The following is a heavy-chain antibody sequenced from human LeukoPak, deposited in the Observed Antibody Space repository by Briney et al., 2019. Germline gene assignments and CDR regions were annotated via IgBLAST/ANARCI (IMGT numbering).Heavy chain of an antibody. D-gene: IGHD3-10*01. J-gene: IGHJ4*02. V-gene: IGHV3-30-3*01. CDR2: ISYDGSNK. CDR3: AKAPLGSY. Sequence: GGSLRLSCAASGFTFSSYAMHWVRQAPGKGLEWVAVISYDGSNKYYADSVEGRFTISRDNSKNTLYLQMNSLRAEDTAVYYCAKAPLGSYWGQGTLVTVSS. CDR1: GFTFSSYA.